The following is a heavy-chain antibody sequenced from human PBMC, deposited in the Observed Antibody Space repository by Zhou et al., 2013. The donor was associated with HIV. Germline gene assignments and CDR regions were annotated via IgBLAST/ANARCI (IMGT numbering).Heavy chain of an antibody. CDR3: AREGLAPYSGYDYFDY. D-gene: IGHD5-12*01. V-gene: IGHV1-69*04. Sequence: QVQLVQSGAEVKKPGSSVKVSCKASGGTFSSYAISWVRQAPGQGLEWMGRIIPILGIANYAQKFQGRVTITADKSTSTAYMELSSLRSEDTAVYYCAREGLAPYSGYDYFDYWGQGTLVTVSS. J-gene: IGHJ4*02. CDR2: IIPILGIA. CDR1: GGTFSSYA.